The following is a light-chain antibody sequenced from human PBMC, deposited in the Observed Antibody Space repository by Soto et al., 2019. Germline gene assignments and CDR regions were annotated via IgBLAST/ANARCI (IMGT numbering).Light chain of an antibody. V-gene: IGKV3-15*01. CDR1: QSITTN. Sequence: EVVMTQSPVTLSVSPGERATLSCRASQSITTNLAWYQQKPGQAPRLLIYGASTRATGVPARFSGSGSGTHFTLTISSLQSEDFALYYCQQYNAWPPKRTFGQGTRVDFK. J-gene: IGKJ1*01. CDR3: QQYNAWPPKRT. CDR2: GAS.